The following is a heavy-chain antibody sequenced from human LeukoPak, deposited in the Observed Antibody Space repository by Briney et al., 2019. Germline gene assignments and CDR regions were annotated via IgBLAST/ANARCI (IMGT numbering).Heavy chain of an antibody. CDR2: ISAYNGNT. D-gene: IGHD3-22*01. CDR1: GYTFTSYG. J-gene: IGHJ4*02. Sequence: ASVKVSCKASGYTFTSYGISWVRQAPRQGLEWMGWISAYNGNTNYAQKLQGRVTMTTDTSTSTAYMELRSLRSDDTAVYYCARGSASGRDSSGYDYWGQGTLVTVSS. CDR3: ARGSASGRDSSGYDY. V-gene: IGHV1-18*01.